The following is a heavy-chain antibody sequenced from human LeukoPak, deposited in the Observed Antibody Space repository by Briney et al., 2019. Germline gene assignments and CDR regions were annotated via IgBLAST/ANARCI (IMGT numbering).Heavy chain of an antibody. CDR2: THQYGGEN. CDR1: GFLFGRYD. J-gene: IGHJ4*02. CDR3: ARRAPSHDFDD. Sequence: GGPLSLSCAPSGFLFGRYDMQWARGSTGKALEWVDSTHQYGGENHYADSVKGRFTITRVNDKNSLYLQMNSLRVEDTALYYCARRAPSHDFDDWGQGTLVTVSS. V-gene: IGHV3-7*01.